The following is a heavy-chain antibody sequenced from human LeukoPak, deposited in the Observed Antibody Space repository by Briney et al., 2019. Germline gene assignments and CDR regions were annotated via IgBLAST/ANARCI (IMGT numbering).Heavy chain of an antibody. J-gene: IGHJ5*02. CDR1: GYTFTSYD. Sequence: GASVKVSCKASGYTFTSYDINWVRQATGQGLEWMGWMNPNSGNTGYAQKFQGRVTITRNTSISTAYMELSSLRSEDTAVYYCARLVVPAAMGSYNWLDPWGQGTLVTVSS. CDR2: MNPNSGNT. CDR3: ARLVVPAAMGSYNWLDP. D-gene: IGHD2-2*01. V-gene: IGHV1-8*03.